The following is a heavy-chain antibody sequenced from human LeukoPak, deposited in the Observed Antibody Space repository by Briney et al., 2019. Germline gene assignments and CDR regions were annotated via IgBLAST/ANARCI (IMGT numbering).Heavy chain of an antibody. CDR1: SSHWL. CDR2: IYYSGST. CDR3: ARDPPPFYGDYYFDY. Sequence: SSHWLSWFRQPPGKGLEWIGSIYYSGSTYYNPSLKSRVTISVDTSKNQFSLKLSSVTAADTAVYYCARDPPPFYGDYYFDYWGQGTLVTVSS. D-gene: IGHD4-17*01. J-gene: IGHJ4*02. V-gene: IGHV4-39*07.